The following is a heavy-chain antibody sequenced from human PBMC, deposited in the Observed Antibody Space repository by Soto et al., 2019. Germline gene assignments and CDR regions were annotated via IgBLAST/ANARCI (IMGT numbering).Heavy chain of an antibody. CDR1: GYSFTSYW. CDR3: ARLGGYCSSTSCYDMDV. V-gene: IGHV5-51*01. D-gene: IGHD2-2*03. CDR2: IYPGDSDT. J-gene: IGHJ6*03. Sequence: GESLKISCKGSGYSFTSYWIGWVRQMPGKGLEWMGIIYPGDSDTRYSPSFQGQVTISADKSISTAYLQWSSLKASDTAMYYCARLGGYCSSTSCYDMDVWGKGTTVTVSS.